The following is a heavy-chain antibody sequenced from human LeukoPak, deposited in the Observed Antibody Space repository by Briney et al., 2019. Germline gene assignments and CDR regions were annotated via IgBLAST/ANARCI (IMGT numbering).Heavy chain of an antibody. CDR2: INAGNGNT. J-gene: IGHJ4*02. D-gene: IGHD3-22*01. V-gene: IGHV1-3*01. CDR1: GYTFTSYA. CDR3: ARKAPSSGYYSSDY. Sequence: ASVKVSCKASGYTFTSYAMHWVRQAPGQRLEWMGWINAGNGNTKYSQKFQGRVTITRDTSASTAYMELRSLRSDDTAVYYCARKAPSSGYYSSDYWGQGTLVTVSS.